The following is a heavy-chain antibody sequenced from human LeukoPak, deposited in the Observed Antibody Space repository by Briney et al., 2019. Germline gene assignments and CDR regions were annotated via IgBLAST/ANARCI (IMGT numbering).Heavy chain of an antibody. CDR2: INAGNGNT. D-gene: IGHD2-8*01. V-gene: IGHV1-3*01. CDR1: GYTFTSYA. CDR3: ARDLSYGQGWFDP. J-gene: IGHJ5*02. Sequence: ASVKVSCKASGYTFTSYAMHWVRQAPGQRLEWMGWINAGNGNTKYSQKFQGRVTITRDTSASTAYMELSSLRSEYTAVYYCARDLSYGQGWFDPWGQGTLVTVSS.